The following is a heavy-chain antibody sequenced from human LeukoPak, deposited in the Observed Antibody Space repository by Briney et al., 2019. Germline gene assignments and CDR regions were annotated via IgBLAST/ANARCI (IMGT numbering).Heavy chain of an antibody. V-gene: IGHV1-2*02. Sequence: GASVKVSCKASGYTFTGYYMHWVRQAPGQGLEWMGWTNPNSGGTNYAQKFQGRVTMTRDTSISTAYMELSRLRSDDTAVYYCARGSYYYDRSFPGNWGQGTLVTVSS. CDR1: GYTFTGYY. CDR3: ARGSYYYDRSFPGN. D-gene: IGHD3-22*01. CDR2: TNPNSGGT. J-gene: IGHJ4*02.